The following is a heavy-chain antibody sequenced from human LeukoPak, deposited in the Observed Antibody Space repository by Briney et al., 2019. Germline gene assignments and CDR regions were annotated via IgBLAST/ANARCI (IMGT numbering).Heavy chain of an antibody. Sequence: ASVKVSCKASGYTFTGYYMHWVRRAPGQGLEWRGWINPNSGGTHYAQKFQGRVTMTRDTSISTAYMELSRLRSDDTAVYYCARSHGGITIRNWFDPWGQGTLVTVSS. CDR2: INPNSGGT. CDR1: GYTFTGYY. V-gene: IGHV1-2*02. J-gene: IGHJ5*02. CDR3: ARSHGGITIRNWFDP. D-gene: IGHD3-3*01.